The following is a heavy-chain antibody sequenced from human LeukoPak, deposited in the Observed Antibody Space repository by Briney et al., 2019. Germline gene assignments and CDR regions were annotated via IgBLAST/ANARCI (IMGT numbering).Heavy chain of an antibody. CDR2: ISGSGTRT. D-gene: IGHD2-2*01. V-gene: IGHV3-23*01. J-gene: IGHJ4*02. CDR1: GFTFSSYD. Sequence: GGSLRLSCAASGFTFSSYDMHWVRQAPGKGLEWVSAISGSGTRTYYADSVKGRFTISRDNSKNTLYLQMNSLRAEDRAVYYCAKEQTSSGFFDYWGQGSLVTVSS. CDR3: AKEQTSSGFFDY.